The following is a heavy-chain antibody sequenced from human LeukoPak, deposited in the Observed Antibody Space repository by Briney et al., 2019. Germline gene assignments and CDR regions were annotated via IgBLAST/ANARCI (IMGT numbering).Heavy chain of an antibody. V-gene: IGHV3-11*04. Sequence: GGSLRLSCAASGFTVSDYYMTWIRQAPGKGLDWVSYISFSGSTIYYADSVKGRFIISRDTAKNSLYLQMNSLRAEDTAVYYCVRGMGGGVYNFDYWGQGTLVTVSS. CDR2: ISFSGSTI. CDR3: VRGMGGGVYNFDY. D-gene: IGHD3-16*01. J-gene: IGHJ4*02. CDR1: GFTVSDYY.